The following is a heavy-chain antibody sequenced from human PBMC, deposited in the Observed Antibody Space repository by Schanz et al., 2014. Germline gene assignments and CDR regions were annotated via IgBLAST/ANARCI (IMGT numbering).Heavy chain of an antibody. Sequence: EVQLLESGGGLVQPGGSLRLSCAASGFTFTNYAMSRVRQAPGKGLEWVSLISDSGDTAYYADSVKGRFTISRDNFKGALYLQMSSLRAEDTAVYYCAKSLESCPGGRCSRGYFDYWGQGTLVTVSS. CDR2: ISDSGDTA. V-gene: IGHV3-23*01. CDR3: AKSLESCPGGRCSRGYFDY. J-gene: IGHJ4*02. CDR1: GFTFTNYA. D-gene: IGHD2-8*02.